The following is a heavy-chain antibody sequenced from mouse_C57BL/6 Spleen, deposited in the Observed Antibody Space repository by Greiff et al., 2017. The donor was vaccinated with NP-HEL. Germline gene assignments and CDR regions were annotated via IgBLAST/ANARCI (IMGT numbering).Heavy chain of an antibody. CDR3: ARRGGYYDYEDYFDY. Sequence: QVQLQQPGAELVMPGASVKLSCKASGYTFTSYWMHWVKQRPGQGLEWIGEIDPSDSYTNYNQKFKGKSTLTVDKSSSTAYMQLSSLTSEDSEVYYCARRGGYYDYEDYFDYWGQGTTLTVSS. CDR1: GYTFTSYW. V-gene: IGHV1-69*01. CDR2: IDPSDSYT. J-gene: IGHJ2*01. D-gene: IGHD2-4*01.